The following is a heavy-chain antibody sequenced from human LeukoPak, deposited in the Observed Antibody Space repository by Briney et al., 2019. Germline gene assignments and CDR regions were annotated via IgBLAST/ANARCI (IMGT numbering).Heavy chain of an antibody. Sequence: SETLSLTCAVYGGSFSGYYWSWIRQPPGKGREWIGEINHSGSTNYNPSLKSRVTISVDTSKNQFSLKLSSVTAADTAVYYCARGRYCSGGSCYSGWFDPWGQGTLVTVSS. V-gene: IGHV4-34*01. CDR2: INHSGST. J-gene: IGHJ5*02. D-gene: IGHD2-15*01. CDR3: ARGRYCSGGSCYSGWFDP. CDR1: GGSFSGYY.